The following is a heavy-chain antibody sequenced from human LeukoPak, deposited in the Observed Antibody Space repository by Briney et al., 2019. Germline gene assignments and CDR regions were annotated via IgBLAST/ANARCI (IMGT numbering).Heavy chain of an antibody. V-gene: IGHV3-7*01. J-gene: IGHJ6*03. CDR3: ARVGVNGGLRHYMDV. CDR2: IGQDGTET. CDR1: GFTFSSHW. D-gene: IGHD7-27*01. Sequence: PGGSLRLSCAPSGFTFSSHWMGWVRQVPGKGVEWLANIGQDGTETHYVDSVKGRFTISRDNAKNSLHLQMNSLKAEDTAVYSCARVGVNGGLRHYMDVWGKGTTVTVSS.